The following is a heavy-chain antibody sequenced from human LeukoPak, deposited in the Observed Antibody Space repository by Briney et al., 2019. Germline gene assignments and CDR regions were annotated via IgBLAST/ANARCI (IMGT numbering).Heavy chain of an antibody. Sequence: GGSLRLSCAASGFTFSSYAMHWVRQAPGKGLEWVAVISYDGSNKYYADSVKGRFTISRDNSKNTLYLQMNSLRAEDTAVYYCARDSPRFAYYYYYGMDVWGQGTTVTVSS. D-gene: IGHD3-16*01. CDR1: GFTFSSYA. J-gene: IGHJ6*02. CDR3: ARDSPRFAYYYYYGMDV. CDR2: ISYDGSNK. V-gene: IGHV3-30*04.